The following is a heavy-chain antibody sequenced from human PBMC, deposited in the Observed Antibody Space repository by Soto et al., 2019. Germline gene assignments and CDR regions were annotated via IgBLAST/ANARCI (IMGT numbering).Heavy chain of an antibody. D-gene: IGHD3-10*01. V-gene: IGHV4-4*02. J-gene: IGHJ3*01. CDR2: IYSGGST. Sequence: PSETLSLTCAVSGESVSNQNLWSWLLQAPGKGLEWIGAIYSGGSTTYRPSLKSRVTISLVKPENQFSLTLTSVTAADAGTYFCARVDLGSGVTFFAFDVWGQGTVVTVSS. CDR1: GESVSNQNL. CDR3: ARVDLGSGVTFFAFDV.